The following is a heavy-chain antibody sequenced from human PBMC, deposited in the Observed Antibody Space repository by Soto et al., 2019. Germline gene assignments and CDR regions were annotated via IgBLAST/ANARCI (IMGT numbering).Heavy chain of an antibody. CDR3: ARDGYGSGKKNWFDP. CDR1: GFTFSSYG. Sequence: GSLRLSCAASGFTFSSYGTHWVRQAPGKGLEWVAVIWYDGSNKYYADSVKGRFTISRDNSKNTLYLQMNSLRAEDTAVYYCARDGYGSGKKNWFDPWGQGTLVTVSS. J-gene: IGHJ5*02. CDR2: IWYDGSNK. D-gene: IGHD3-10*01. V-gene: IGHV3-33*01.